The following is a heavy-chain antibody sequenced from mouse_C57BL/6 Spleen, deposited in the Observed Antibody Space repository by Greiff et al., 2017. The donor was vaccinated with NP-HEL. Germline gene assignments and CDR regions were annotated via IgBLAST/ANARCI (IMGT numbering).Heavy chain of an antibody. Sequence: QVQLQQPGAELVKPGASVKLSCKASGYTFTSYWMHWVKQRPGQGLEWIGMIHPNSGSTNYNEKFKSKATLTVDKSSSTAYMQLSSLTSEDSAVYYCARVRTNSNGAMDYWGQGTSVTVSS. CDR2: IHPNSGST. CDR3: ARVRTNSNGAMDY. J-gene: IGHJ4*01. D-gene: IGHD2-5*01. V-gene: IGHV1-64*01. CDR1: GYTFTSYW.